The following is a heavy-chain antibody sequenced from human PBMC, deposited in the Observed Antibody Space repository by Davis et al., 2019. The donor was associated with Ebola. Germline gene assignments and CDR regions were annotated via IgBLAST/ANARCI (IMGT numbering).Heavy chain of an antibody. J-gene: IGHJ5*02. CDR2: INAYNGHT. CDR1: GYTFSGYA. V-gene: IGHV1-18*01. D-gene: IGHD3-10*01. CDR3: ARSITMVRGVSWFDP. Sequence: ASVKVSCKTSGYTFSGYAISWVRQAPGQGLEWIGRINAYNGHTNYAQKFQGRVTVSTDTSTSTAYMELRSLRSDDTALYYCARSITMVRGVSWFDPWGQGTLVTVSS.